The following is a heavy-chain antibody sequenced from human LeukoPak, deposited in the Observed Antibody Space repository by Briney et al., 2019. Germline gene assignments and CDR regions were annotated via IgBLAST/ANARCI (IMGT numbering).Heavy chain of an antibody. J-gene: IGHJ1*01. D-gene: IGHD6-19*01. Sequence: GGSLRLSCATSGFTFSNSDMTWVRQAPGKGLEWVSAISGSGGSTYYADSVKGRFTISRDNSKNTLYLQMNSLRAEDTAVYYCAKGAISGWSGKYFQHWGQGTLVTVSS. CDR1: GFTFSNSD. V-gene: IGHV3-23*01. CDR3: AKGAISGWSGKYFQH. CDR2: ISGSGGST.